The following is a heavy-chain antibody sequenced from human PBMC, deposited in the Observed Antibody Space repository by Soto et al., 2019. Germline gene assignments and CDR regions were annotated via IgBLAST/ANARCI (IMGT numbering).Heavy chain of an antibody. D-gene: IGHD2-8*01. J-gene: IGHJ6*01. V-gene: IGHV1-69*12. CDR3: ASENCANGICYRNYYYFGMDV. Sequence: QVQLVQSGAEVKKPGSSVKVSCKASGGTFSNYAIRWVRQAPGQGLEWMGGIIPGFGSANYAQKFQDRVTITADESTSTAYMELSSLTSDDTAVYYCASENCANGICYRNYYYFGMDVW. CDR2: IIPGFGSA. CDR1: GGTFSNYA.